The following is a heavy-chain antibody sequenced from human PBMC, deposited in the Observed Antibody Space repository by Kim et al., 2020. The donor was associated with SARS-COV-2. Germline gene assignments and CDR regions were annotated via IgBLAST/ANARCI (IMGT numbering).Heavy chain of an antibody. J-gene: IGHJ4*02. Sequence: GGSLRLSCGASGFTVNNFAMSWVRQAPGKGLEWFSTDPGGGGRTFYADSVKGRFTISRDNSKNTVFLQMNRVRAEDTAVYYCAKEQPLRSGCDVFDDWGQGTLVTVSS. CDR1: GFTVNNFA. CDR2: DPGGGGRT. CDR3: AKEQPLRSGCDVFDD. V-gene: IGHV3-23*01. D-gene: IGHD3-3*01.